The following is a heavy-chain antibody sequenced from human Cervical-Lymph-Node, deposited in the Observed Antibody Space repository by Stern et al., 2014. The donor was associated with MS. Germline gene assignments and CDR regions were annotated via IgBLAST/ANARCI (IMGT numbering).Heavy chain of an antibody. V-gene: IGHV3-11*01. CDR2: ITSSGDIM. Sequence: VQLVESGGGLVKPGGSLRLSCTASGFTFSDFYMSWIRQAPGKGLEWVSYITSSGDIMYYADSVKGRFTISRDNAKNSVYLQMNSLRAEDTAMYYCARGYKFANHWGQGTLVTASS. D-gene: IGHD5-12*01. CDR3: ARGYKFANH. J-gene: IGHJ5*02. CDR1: GFTFSDFY.